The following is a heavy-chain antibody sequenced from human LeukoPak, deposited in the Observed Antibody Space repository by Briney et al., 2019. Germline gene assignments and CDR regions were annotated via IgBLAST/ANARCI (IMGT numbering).Heavy chain of an antibody. CDR2: IKQDGSGK. D-gene: IGHD3-16*01. J-gene: IGHJ3*02. V-gene: IGHV3-7*01. Sequence: GGSLRLSCAASGFTFSSYWMSWVRQAPGEGLEWVANIKQDGSGKYYVDSVKGRFTISRDNAKNSLYLQMNRLRAEDTAVYYCARDGAKAGAFDIWGQGTMVTVSS. CDR3: ARDGAKAGAFDI. CDR1: GFTFSSYW.